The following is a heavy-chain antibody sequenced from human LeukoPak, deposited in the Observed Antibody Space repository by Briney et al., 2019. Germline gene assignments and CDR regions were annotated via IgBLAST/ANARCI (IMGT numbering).Heavy chain of an antibody. D-gene: IGHD3-9*01. V-gene: IGHV4-31*03. CDR1: GGSISSGGYY. CDR3: ARGDITISYYGMDV. J-gene: IGHJ6*02. Sequence: PSETLSLTCTVSGGSISSGGYYWSWIRQHPGKGLEWIGYIYYSGSTYYNPSLKSRVTISVDTSKNQFSLKLSSVTAADTAVYHCARGDITISYYGMDVWGQGTTVTVSS. CDR2: IYYSGST.